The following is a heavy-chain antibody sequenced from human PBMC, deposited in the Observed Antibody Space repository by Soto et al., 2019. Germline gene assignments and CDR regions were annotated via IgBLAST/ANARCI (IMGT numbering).Heavy chain of an antibody. CDR3: AKDPRPQPTTVLTPGWFDP. CDR2: IYYTGST. CDR1: GGSIKPGGYY. V-gene: IGHV4-31*01. D-gene: IGHD4-17*01. Sequence: TLSLTCTVSGGSIKPGGYYWSWIRQHPGKGLEWLGYIYYTGSTYYNPSLKNPLTMSVDMSKSQFSLKLTSLTVADTAVYYCAKDPRPQPTTVLTPGWFDPWGQGILVTVSS. J-gene: IGHJ5*02.